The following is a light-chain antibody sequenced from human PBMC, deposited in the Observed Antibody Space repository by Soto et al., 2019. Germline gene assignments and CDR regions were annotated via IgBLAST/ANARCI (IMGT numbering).Light chain of an antibody. CDR3: QQYGRSPGLFT. CDR2: DAS. J-gene: IGKJ3*01. V-gene: IGKV3-20*01. Sequence: EIVLTQSPGTLSLSPGERATLSCRASQSVSNTYLAWYQQKPGQAPRLLIYDASSRATGIPDRFSGSGSGTDFTLNSSRLEPEDFAGYYCQQYGRSPGLFTFGPGTKVDIK. CDR1: QSVSNTY.